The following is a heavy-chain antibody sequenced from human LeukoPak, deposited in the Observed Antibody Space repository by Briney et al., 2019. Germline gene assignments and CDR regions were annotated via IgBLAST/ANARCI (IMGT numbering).Heavy chain of an antibody. CDR2: IYHSGGT. Sequence: PSETLSLTCTVSGGSISSGGYYWSWIRQPPGKGLEWIGFIYHSGGTYYNPSLKSRVTISVDRSKNQFSLKLSSVTAADTAVYYCARGPWFGEFLGWGQGTLVTVSS. J-gene: IGHJ4*02. V-gene: IGHV4-30-2*01. D-gene: IGHD3-10*01. CDR1: GGSISSGGYY. CDR3: ARGPWFGEFLG.